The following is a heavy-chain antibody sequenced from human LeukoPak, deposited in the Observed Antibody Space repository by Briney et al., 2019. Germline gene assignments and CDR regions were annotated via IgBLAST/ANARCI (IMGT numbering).Heavy chain of an antibody. J-gene: IGHJ4*02. CDR2: ISGSSSYI. D-gene: IGHD1-26*01. V-gene: IGHV3-21*01. CDR3: ARDARYSASYSDLDY. Sequence: ETLSLTCTVSGYSISSGYYWGWIRQPPGKGLEWVSSISGSSSYIYYADSVKGRFTISRDNSKNTLYLQMGSLRAEDMAVYYCARDARYSASYSDLDYWGQGTLVTVSS. CDR1: GYSISSGYY.